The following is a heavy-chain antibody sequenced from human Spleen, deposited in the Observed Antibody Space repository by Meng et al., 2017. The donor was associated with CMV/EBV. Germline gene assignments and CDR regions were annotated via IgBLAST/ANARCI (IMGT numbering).Heavy chain of an antibody. V-gene: IGHV4-61*01. Sequence: SETLSLTCTVSGGSISSNNYYWGWVRQPPGKGLEWIGYIYYSGSNNYNPSLRSRVTISVDTSKNQFSLKLSSVTAADTAVYYCARERRERTGNFGGYYYYGLDIWGQGTTVTVSS. CDR2: IYYSGSN. J-gene: IGHJ6*02. CDR3: ARERRERTGNFGGYYYYGLDI. CDR1: GGSISSNNYY. D-gene: IGHD3-16*01.